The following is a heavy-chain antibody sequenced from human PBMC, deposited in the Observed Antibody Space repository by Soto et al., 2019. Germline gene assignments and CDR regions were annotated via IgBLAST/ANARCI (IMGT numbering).Heavy chain of an antibody. J-gene: IGHJ4*02. CDR1: GFTFSSYA. CDR3: AKEQLWFGELWCVDY. V-gene: IGHV3-30-3*01. D-gene: IGHD3-10*01. CDR2: ISYDGSNK. Sequence: QVQLVESGGGVVQPGRSLRLSCAASGFTFSSYAMHWVRQAPGKGLEWVAVISYDGSNKYYADSVKGRFTISRDNSKNTLYLQMNSLRAEDTAVYYCAKEQLWFGELWCVDYWGQGTLVTVSS.